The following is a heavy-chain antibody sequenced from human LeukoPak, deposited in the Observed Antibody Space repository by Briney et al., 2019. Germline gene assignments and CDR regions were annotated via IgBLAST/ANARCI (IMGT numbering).Heavy chain of an antibody. Sequence: QPGGSLRLSCEASGFSFGGFALSWVRQAPGEGPEWVSIISGSGGSTFYADSVRGRFIISRDNANNTLYLEMNSLRAEDTAVYYCAKYSRGYGSAYLDYWGQGTLVTVSS. D-gene: IGHD2-15*01. J-gene: IGHJ4*02. V-gene: IGHV3-23*01. CDR2: ISGSGGST. CDR3: AKYSRGYGSAYLDY. CDR1: GFSFGGFA.